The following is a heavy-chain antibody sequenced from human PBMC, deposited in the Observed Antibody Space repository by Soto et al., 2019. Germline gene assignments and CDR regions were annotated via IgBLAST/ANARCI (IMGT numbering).Heavy chain of an antibody. J-gene: IGHJ4*02. CDR2: MYSGGTT. Sequence: EVQLVESGGGLVQPGGSLRLSCAASGLTVSSKYMSWVRQAPGKGLEWVSLMYSGGTTSYADSVKGRVTISRDNAKNTLYLQMNSLRAEDTAVYYCAARGVISFDYWGQGTLVTVSS. CDR1: GLTVSSKY. V-gene: IGHV3-66*01. CDR3: AARGVISFDY. D-gene: IGHD2-21*01.